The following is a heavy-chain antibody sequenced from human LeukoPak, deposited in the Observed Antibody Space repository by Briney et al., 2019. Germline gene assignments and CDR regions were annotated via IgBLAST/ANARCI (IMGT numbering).Heavy chain of an antibody. Sequence: GRSLRLSCAASGLIFDDYAMHWVRQAPGKGLEWVSGISWNSDSIGYADSVKGRFTISRDNAKNTLYLQMDSLRAEDTAMYYCAREILEPGKTHEYWGQGTLVTVSS. V-gene: IGHV3-9*01. J-gene: IGHJ4*02. CDR2: ISWNSDSI. CDR3: AREILEPGKTHEY. CDR1: GLIFDDYA. D-gene: IGHD1-1*01.